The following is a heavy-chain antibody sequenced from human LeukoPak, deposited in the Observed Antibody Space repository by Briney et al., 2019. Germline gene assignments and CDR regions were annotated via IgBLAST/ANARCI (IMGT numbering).Heavy chain of an antibody. V-gene: IGHV3-23*01. Sequence: PGGSLRLSCAASGFSFSNFAMNWVRLAPGKGLEWVSSISGSGGNTYYADSVNGRVTISRDNSMDTLYLHINGLRVEDTATYFCAKDRWNTAMAHFDYWGQGTLVTVSS. CDR3: AKDRWNTAMAHFDY. D-gene: IGHD5-18*01. CDR1: GFSFSNFA. J-gene: IGHJ4*02. CDR2: ISGSGGNT.